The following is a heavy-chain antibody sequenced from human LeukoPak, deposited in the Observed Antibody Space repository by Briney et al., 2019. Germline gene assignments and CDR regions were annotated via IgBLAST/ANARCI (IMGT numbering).Heavy chain of an antibody. D-gene: IGHD6-19*01. CDR1: GGSISNYY. J-gene: IGHJ4*02. V-gene: IGHV4-59*01. Sequence: PSETLSLTCAVSGGSISNYYWSWIRQPPGKGLECIGYIYYTGSTTYNPSLKSRVTISVDTSKNQFSLKLSSVTAADTAVYYCARVRRGYSSGCYFDYWGQGTLVTVSS. CDR3: ARVRRGYSSGCYFDY. CDR2: IYYTGST.